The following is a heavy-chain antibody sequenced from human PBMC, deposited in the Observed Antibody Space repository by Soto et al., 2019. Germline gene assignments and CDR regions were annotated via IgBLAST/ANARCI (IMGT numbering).Heavy chain of an antibody. CDR2: MNPNRGNT. D-gene: IGHD6-13*01. CDR1: WYTFTRFD. V-gene: IGHV1-8*01. Sequence: GASVKVSFKASWYTFTRFDINWGRQATGQGLEWMGWMNPNRGNTGYAQKFQGRVTMTRNTSISTAYMELSSLRSEDTAVFYCARYPAASFYYYYYMDVWGKGTTVTVSS. CDR3: ARYPAASFYYYYYMDV. J-gene: IGHJ6*03.